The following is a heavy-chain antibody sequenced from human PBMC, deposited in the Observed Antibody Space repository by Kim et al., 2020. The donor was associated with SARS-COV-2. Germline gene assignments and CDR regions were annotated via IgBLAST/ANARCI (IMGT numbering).Heavy chain of an antibody. CDR3: ARVLGAAAGTYYYYVMDV. CDR2: ISYDGSSK. CDR1: GFTFSGYG. J-gene: IGHJ6*02. Sequence: GGSLRLSCAASGFTFSGYGLHWVRQAPGKGLEWVAVISYDGSSKYYADSVKGRFTISRDNSKNTLYLQMNSLRAEDTAVYYCARVLGAAAGTYYYYVMDVWGQGTTVTVSS. D-gene: IGHD6-13*01. V-gene: IGHV3-33*05.